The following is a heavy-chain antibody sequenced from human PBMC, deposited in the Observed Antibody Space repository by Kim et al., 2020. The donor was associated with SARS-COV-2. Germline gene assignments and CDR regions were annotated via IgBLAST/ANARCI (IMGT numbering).Heavy chain of an antibody. V-gene: IGHV3-30*01. Sequence: YYADSVKGRFTISRDNSKNTLYLQMNSLRAEDTAVYYCARVKKGADAFDIWGQGTMVTVSS. CDR3: ARVKKGADAFDI. J-gene: IGHJ3*02.